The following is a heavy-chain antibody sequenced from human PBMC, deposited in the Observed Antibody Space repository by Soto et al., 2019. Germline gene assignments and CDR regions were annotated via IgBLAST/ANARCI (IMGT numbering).Heavy chain of an antibody. V-gene: IGHV1-69*01. D-gene: IGHD1-26*01. CDR3: AREQRASYGRMEAFDI. CDR1: GGTFSSYA. CDR2: IIPIFGTA. Sequence: QVQLVQSGAEVKKPGSSVKVSCKASGGTFSSYAISWVRQAPGQGLEWMGGIIPIFGTANYGQQFQGRGKITADESASTAYMELSSLRSEDTAVYYCAREQRASYGRMEAFDIWGQGTMVTVSS. J-gene: IGHJ3*02.